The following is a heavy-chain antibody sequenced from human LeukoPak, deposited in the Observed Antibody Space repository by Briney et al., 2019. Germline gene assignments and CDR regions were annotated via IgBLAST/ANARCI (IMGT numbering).Heavy chain of an antibody. J-gene: IGHJ5*02. CDR1: GGSISSGYYY. D-gene: IGHD3-22*01. CDR2: MYYSGSN. CDR3: ARPYYYDSRIDP. V-gene: IGHV4-30-4*01. Sequence: SETLSLTCTVSGGSISSGYYYWSWIRQPPGKGLEWIAYMYYSGSNSYNPSLKSRITVSADTSKNQLSLKLSSVTAADTAVYYCARPYYYDSRIDPWGQGILVTVSS.